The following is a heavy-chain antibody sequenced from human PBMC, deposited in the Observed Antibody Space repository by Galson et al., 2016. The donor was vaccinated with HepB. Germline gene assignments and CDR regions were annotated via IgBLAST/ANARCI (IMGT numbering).Heavy chain of an antibody. D-gene: IGHD6-19*01. J-gene: IGHJ4*02. Sequence: SLRLSCAASGFTVSSNYMTWVRQAPGKGLEWVSVTYSGGSTFYADSVKGRFTISRHNSKNMLYLQLNSLRTEDTAVYYCARDVAVTYRPSGDYWGPGTLVPV. V-gene: IGHV3-53*04. CDR2: TYSGGST. CDR3: ARDVAVTYRPSGDY. CDR1: GFTVSSNY.